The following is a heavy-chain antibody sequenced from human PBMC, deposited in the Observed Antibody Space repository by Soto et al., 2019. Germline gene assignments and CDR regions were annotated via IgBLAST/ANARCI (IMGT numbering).Heavy chain of an antibody. Sequence: QVQVVESGGGVVQPGRSLRLSCEASGITLSRHGMHWVRQTPGKGLEWVAVIAYDGSQKYYADSVKGRFTISRDNSKNTLSLHMDSLRPEDSARYYCAIQEGQWLPGEYWGQGTLVTVSS. CDR3: AIQEGQWLPGEY. CDR1: GITLSRHG. J-gene: IGHJ4*02. D-gene: IGHD6-19*01. CDR2: IAYDGSQK. V-gene: IGHV3-30*03.